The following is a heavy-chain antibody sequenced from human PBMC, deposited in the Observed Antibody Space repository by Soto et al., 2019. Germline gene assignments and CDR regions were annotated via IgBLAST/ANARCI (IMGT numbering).Heavy chain of an antibody. V-gene: IGHV5-51*01. CDR1: GCSFTSYW. Sequence: PGESLKISCKGSGCSFTSYWIGWVRQMPGKGLEWMGIIYPGDSDTRYSPSFQGQVTISADKSISTAYLQWSSLKASDTAMYYCARLCGGTGTTCGPYYYYGMDVWGQGTTVTVSS. CDR3: ARLCGGTGTTCGPYYYYGMDV. CDR2: IYPGDSDT. D-gene: IGHD1-7*01. J-gene: IGHJ6*02.